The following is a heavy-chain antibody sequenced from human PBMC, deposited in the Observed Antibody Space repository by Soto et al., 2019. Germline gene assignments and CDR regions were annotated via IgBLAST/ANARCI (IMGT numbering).Heavy chain of an antibody. V-gene: IGHV1-69*13. CDR2: IIPIFGTA. D-gene: IGHD5-12*01. CDR1: GGAFSSYA. CDR3: AGYSGYDSNDY. J-gene: IGHJ4*02. Sequence: ASVKVSCKASGGAFSSYAISWVRQAPGQGLEWMGGIIPIFGTANYAQKFQGRVTITADESTSTAYMELSSLRSEDTAVYYCAGYSGYDSNDYWGQGTLVTVSS.